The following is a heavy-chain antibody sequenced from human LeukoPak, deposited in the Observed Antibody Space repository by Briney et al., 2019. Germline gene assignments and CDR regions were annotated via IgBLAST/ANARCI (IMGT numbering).Heavy chain of an antibody. CDR3: AKDLAAAGDVGFDY. D-gene: IGHD6-13*01. CDR1: GLTFSSYS. J-gene: IGHJ4*02. Sequence: GGSLRLSCAASGLTFSSYSMNWVRQAPGKGLEWVSSISSSSSYIYYADSVKGRFTISRDNAKNSLYLQMNSLRAEDTAVYYCAKDLAAAGDVGFDYWGQGTLVTVSS. V-gene: IGHV3-21*01. CDR2: ISSSSSYI.